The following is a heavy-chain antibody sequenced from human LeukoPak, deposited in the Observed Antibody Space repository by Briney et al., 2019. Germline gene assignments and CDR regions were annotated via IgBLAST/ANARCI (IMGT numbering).Heavy chain of an antibody. Sequence: PSETLSLTCIVSGDSISGHYWSWIRQPPGKGLEWIGYIFYSGSTNYNPSLKSRVTMSVDMAKNQLSLRLTSVTAADTAVYYCARAKMIRGIIPFDYWGQGTRVTVSS. CDR3: ARAKMIRGIIPFDY. CDR1: GDSISGHY. CDR2: IFYSGST. V-gene: IGHV4-59*11. J-gene: IGHJ4*02. D-gene: IGHD3-10*01.